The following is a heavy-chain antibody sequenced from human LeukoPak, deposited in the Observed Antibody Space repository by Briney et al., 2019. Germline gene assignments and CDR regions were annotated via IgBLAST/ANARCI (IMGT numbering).Heavy chain of an antibody. Sequence: GGSLRLSCVASGFTFDDNGMSWVRQAPGKGLEWVSGINWSGGATGYADSVKGRFTISRDNAKNSLYLQMNSLRAEDTALYYCARGRIVGALDAFDIWGQGTMVTVSS. D-gene: IGHD1-26*01. J-gene: IGHJ3*02. CDR3: ARGRIVGALDAFDI. V-gene: IGHV3-20*04. CDR2: INWSGGAT. CDR1: GFTFDDNG.